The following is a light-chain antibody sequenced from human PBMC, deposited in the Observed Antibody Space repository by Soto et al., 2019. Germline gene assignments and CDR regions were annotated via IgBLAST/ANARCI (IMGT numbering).Light chain of an antibody. CDR2: DAS. V-gene: IGKV1-33*01. Sequence: DIQMTQSPSSLSASVGDRVTISFLASKDISDVLNCYQQKPGKAPKLLIYDASNLETGVPSRFSGSGSGTDFTFTISSLQPEDIATYYCQQYDNLPLTFGGGTKVDIK. CDR1: KDISDV. CDR3: QQYDNLPLT. J-gene: IGKJ4*01.